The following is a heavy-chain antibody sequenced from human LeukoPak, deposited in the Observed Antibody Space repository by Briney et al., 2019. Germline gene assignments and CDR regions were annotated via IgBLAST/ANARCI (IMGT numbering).Heavy chain of an antibody. CDR3: ARGLSYGGNSELSN. CDR1: GYTLTSYD. V-gene: IGHV1-8*01. Sequence: ASVKVSCKASGYTLTSYDINWVRQATGQGLEWMGWMNPNSGNTGYAQKFQGRVTMTRNTSISTAYMELSSLRSEDTAVYYCARGLSYGGNSELSNWGQGTLVTVSS. CDR2: MNPNSGNT. J-gene: IGHJ1*01. D-gene: IGHD4-23*01.